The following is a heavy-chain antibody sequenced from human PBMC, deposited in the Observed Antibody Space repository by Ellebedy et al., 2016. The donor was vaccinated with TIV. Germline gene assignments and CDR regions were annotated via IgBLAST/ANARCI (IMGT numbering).Heavy chain of an antibody. Sequence: GESLKISXAASGFTFSSYGMHWVRQAPGKGLEWVAVIWYDGSNKYYADSVKGRFTISRDNAKNSLYLQMNSLRAEDTAVYYCARDDYGDYVSSYYYYGMDVWGQGTTVTVSS. J-gene: IGHJ6*02. CDR1: GFTFSSYG. D-gene: IGHD4-17*01. CDR2: IWYDGSNK. V-gene: IGHV3-33*01. CDR3: ARDDYGDYVSSYYYYGMDV.